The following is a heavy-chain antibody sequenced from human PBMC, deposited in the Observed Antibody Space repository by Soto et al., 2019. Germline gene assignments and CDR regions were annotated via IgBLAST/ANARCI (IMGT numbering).Heavy chain of an antibody. CDR2: IYTSGST. V-gene: IGHV4-4*07. J-gene: IGHJ5*02. Sequence: PSETLSLTCTVSGGSISSYYWSWIRQPAWKGLEWIGRIYTSGSTNYNPSLKSRVTMSVDTSKNQFSLKLSSVTAADTAVYYCARDQSGYDFWSVGWFDPWGQGTLVTVSS. CDR1: GGSISSYY. CDR3: ARDQSGYDFWSVGWFDP. D-gene: IGHD3-3*01.